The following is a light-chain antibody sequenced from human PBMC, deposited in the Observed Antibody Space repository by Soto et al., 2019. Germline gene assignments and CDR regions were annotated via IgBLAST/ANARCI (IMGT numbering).Light chain of an antibody. Sequence: EIVMTQSLATLSVSPEERVTLSCRASQSAISNLAWYQQKPGQTPRLLIYDASTRATDIPARFSGSGSGTDFTLTISSLLSEDFAVYYCHQYYKWPLTFGGGTKV. CDR1: QSAISN. CDR3: HQYYKWPLT. V-gene: IGKV3-15*01. J-gene: IGKJ4*01. CDR2: DAS.